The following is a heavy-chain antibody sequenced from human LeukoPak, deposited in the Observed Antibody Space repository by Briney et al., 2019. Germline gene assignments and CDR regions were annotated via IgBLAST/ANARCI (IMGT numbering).Heavy chain of an antibody. J-gene: IGHJ4*02. D-gene: IGHD3-3*01. Sequence: GGSLRLSCAASGFTFSSYWMSWVRQAPGKGLEWVANIKQDGGEKYYVDSVKGRFTISRDNAKNSLYLQMDSLRAEDTAVYYCARAYYDFWSGYPHYFDYWGQGTLVTVSS. V-gene: IGHV3-7*01. CDR1: GFTFSSYW. CDR2: IKQDGGEK. CDR3: ARAYYDFWSGYPHYFDY.